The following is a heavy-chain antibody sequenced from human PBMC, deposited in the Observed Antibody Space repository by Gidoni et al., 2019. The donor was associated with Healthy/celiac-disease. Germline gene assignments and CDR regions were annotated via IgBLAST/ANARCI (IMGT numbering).Heavy chain of an antibody. Sequence: QVQLVQSGAEVKKPGASVKVSCKASGYTFTSHDMHWVRQAPGQGLEWMGIINPRGGSTSYAQKFQGRVTMSRDASTSTVYMELSSLRSEDTAVYYWAREAVGATEGGEGDAFDIWGQGTMFTVSS. CDR3: AREAVGATEGGEGDAFDI. J-gene: IGHJ3*02. V-gene: IGHV1-46*01. D-gene: IGHD1-26*01. CDR1: GYTFTSHD. CDR2: INPRGGST.